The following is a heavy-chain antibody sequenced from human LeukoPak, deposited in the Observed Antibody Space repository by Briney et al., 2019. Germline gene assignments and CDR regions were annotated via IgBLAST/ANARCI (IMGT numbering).Heavy chain of an antibody. CDR2: INTYTGNP. D-gene: IGHD3-22*01. CDR1: GYSFTDHS. V-gene: IGHV7-4-1*02. CDR3: VTSFYDTSGLP. Sequence: ASVKVPCKASGYSFTDHSINWLRQAPGQGLEWMGWINTYTGNPTYAQGFTGRFVFSLDTTVSTAYLLISSLKADDTAFYYFVTSFYDTSGLPWGQGTLVTVSS. J-gene: IGHJ5*02.